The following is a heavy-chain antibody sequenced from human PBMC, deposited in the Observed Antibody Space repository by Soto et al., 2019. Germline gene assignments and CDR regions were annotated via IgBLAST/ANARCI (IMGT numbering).Heavy chain of an antibody. CDR3: ASSYGSGSRAFDY. V-gene: IGHV1-69*02. D-gene: IGHD3-10*01. J-gene: IGHJ4*02. Sequence: QVQLVQSGAEVKRPGDSVKVSCKASVYTFTFYSINWVRQAPGLGLEWMGRINPILSMSNYAQRFQGRVTMTADKSTSTAYMELSSMRSEDTAIYYCASSYGSGSRAFDYWGQGALVTVSS. CDR2: INPILSMS. CDR1: VYTFTFYS.